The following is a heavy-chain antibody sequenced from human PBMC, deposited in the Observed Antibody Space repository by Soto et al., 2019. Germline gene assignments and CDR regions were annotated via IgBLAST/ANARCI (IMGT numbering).Heavy chain of an antibody. CDR2: ISHDGSNK. V-gene: IGHV3-30*03. D-gene: IGHD6-6*01. CDR1: GFTFSSYG. CDR3: ATELSRSPTDFDF. J-gene: IGHJ4*02. Sequence: GGTPRLSCAASGFTFSSYGMHWVRQAPGRGMEWVAVISHDGSNKYYADSVKGRFTISRDNSKNTLYLQVNSLRAECTALYYCATELSRSPTDFDFWGQGSLVTLSS.